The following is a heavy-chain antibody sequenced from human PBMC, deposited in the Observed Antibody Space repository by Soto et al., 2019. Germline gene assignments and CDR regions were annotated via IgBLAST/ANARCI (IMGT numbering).Heavy chain of an antibody. CDR3: TRDQGGSYDSWFDP. D-gene: IGHD1-26*01. J-gene: IGHJ5*02. CDR2: ISSGSAYI. V-gene: IGHV3-21*06. Sequence: EVQLVESGGGLVKPGGSLRLSCSVTCNSYSLNWVRQAPGKGLEWVASISSGSAYIKYADSVKGRFTIYRDNANNFLYLQMRSLRVDDTALYYCTRDQGGSYDSWFDPWGQGTLVPVSS. CDR1: CNSYS.